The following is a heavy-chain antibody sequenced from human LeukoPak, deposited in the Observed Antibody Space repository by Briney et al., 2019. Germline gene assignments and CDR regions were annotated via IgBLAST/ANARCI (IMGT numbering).Heavy chain of an antibody. CDR1: GFTFSSYW. Sequence: GGSLRLSCTVSGFTFSSYWMTWVRQAPGKGLEWVANIRQDESEEYYADSVKGRFTISRDNAKNSLYLQMNSLRAEDTAVYYCARDSGTAYYYASGTYYYDAFDFWGQGTTVTVSS. V-gene: IGHV3-7*01. J-gene: IGHJ3*01. CDR2: IRQDESEE. CDR3: ARDSGTAYYYASGTYYYDAFDF. D-gene: IGHD3-10*01.